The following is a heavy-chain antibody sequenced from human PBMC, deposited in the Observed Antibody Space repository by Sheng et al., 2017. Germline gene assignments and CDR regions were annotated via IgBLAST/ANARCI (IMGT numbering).Heavy chain of an antibody. Sequence: QVQLVQSGAEVKVPGASVKVSCKASAYSFSSYVSAGCDRPLDKGLSGWDGSALTMVTPNYAQKLQGRVTMTTDTSTSTAYMELRSLKSDDTAVYYCARDIAGSSWNYYFYM. CDR2: SALTMVTP. V-gene: IGHV1-18*01. D-gene: IGHD6-13*01. J-gene: IGHJ6*03. CDR1: AYSFSSYV. CDR3: ARDIAGSSWNYYFYM.